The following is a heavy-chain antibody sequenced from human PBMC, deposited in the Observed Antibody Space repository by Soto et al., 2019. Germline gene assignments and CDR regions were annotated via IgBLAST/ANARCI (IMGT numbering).Heavy chain of an antibody. V-gene: IGHV3-21*01. CDR3: ARGPYYYDSSGYYV. J-gene: IGHJ4*02. CDR1: GFTFSSYS. D-gene: IGHD3-22*01. Sequence: EVQLVESGGGLVKPGGSLRLSCAASGFTFSSYSMNWVRKAPGKGLEWVSSISSSSSYIYYADSVKGRFTISRDNAKNSLYLQMNSLRAEDTAVYYCARGPYYYDSSGYYVWGQGTLVTVSS. CDR2: ISSSSSYI.